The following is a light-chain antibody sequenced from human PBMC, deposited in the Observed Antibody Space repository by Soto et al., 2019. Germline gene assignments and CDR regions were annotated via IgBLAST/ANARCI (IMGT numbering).Light chain of an antibody. J-gene: IGLJ2*01. CDR3: AAWDDSLSGHVV. CDR1: SSNIGGNT. Sequence: QSLLTQPPSASGTPGQRVTISCSGSSSNIGGNTVSWFHHLPGTAPKVLIYADDQRPSGVPDRFSGSKSGTSASLAISRLQSEDEGAYYCAAWDDSLSGHVVFGGGTKVTVL. CDR2: ADD. V-gene: IGLV1-44*01.